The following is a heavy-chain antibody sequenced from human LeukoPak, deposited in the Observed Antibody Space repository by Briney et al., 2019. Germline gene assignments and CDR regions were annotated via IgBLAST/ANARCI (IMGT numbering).Heavy chain of an antibody. CDR1: GGSFSGYY. CDR2: INHSGST. Sequence: SETLSLTCAVYGGSFSGYYWSWIRQPPGKGLEWIGEINHSGSTNYNPSLKSRVTISVDTSENQFSLKLSSVTAADTAVYYCARGDRQQNYYYYYYGMDVWGQGTTVTVSS. V-gene: IGHV4-34*01. J-gene: IGHJ6*02. D-gene: IGHD6-13*01. CDR3: ARGDRQQNYYYYYYGMDV.